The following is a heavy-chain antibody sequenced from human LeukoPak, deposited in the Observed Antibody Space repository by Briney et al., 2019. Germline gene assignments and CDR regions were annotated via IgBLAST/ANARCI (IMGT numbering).Heavy chain of an antibody. V-gene: IGHV4-34*01. Sequence: SETLSLTCAVYGGSFSGYYWSWIRQPPGKGLEWIGEINHSGSTNYNPSLKSRVTISVDTSKNQFSLKLSSVTAADTAVYYCASYCSSTSCYTPRFDYWGQGTLVTVSS. CDR1: GGSFSGYY. CDR2: INHSGST. J-gene: IGHJ4*02. D-gene: IGHD2-2*02. CDR3: ASYCSSTSCYTPRFDY.